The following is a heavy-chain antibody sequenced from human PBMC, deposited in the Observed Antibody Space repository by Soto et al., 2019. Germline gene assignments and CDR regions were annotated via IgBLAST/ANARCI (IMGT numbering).Heavy chain of an antibody. J-gene: IGHJ4*02. CDR1: GYTFTTYG. CDR3: AKGYTYGYGDY. CDR2: ISGYNGNT. Sequence: QVQLVQSGAEVKKPGASVKVSCRASGYTFTTYGISWVRQAPGQGLEWMGWISGYNGNTNYAQKFQGRVTMTTDTSKRTGYMELRSLRSADTAVYFCAKGYTYGYGDYWGLGTLVTVSS. V-gene: IGHV1-18*01. D-gene: IGHD5-18*01.